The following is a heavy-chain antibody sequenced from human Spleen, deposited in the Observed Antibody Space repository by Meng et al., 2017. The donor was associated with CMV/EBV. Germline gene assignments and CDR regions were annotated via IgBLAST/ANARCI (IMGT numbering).Heavy chain of an antibody. CDR1: GGSISSYY. CDR3: ATGWYPWKPDY. Sequence: GSLRLSCTVSGGSISSYYWSWIRQHPGKGLEWIGNIHYSGSTNYNPSLNSRVTISPDTSKNQFSLKVRSVTAADTAVYYCATGWYPWKPDYWGQGTLVTVSS. J-gene: IGHJ4*02. D-gene: IGHD1-1*01. CDR2: IHYSGST. V-gene: IGHV4-59*01.